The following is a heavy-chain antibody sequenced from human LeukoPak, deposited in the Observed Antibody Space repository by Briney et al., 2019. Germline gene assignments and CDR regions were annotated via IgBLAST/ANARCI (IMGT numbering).Heavy chain of an antibody. Sequence: GGSLRLSCAASGFTFSSYSMSWVRQTPGKGLEWVANIKQDGSEKYYVDSVKGRFTISRDNAKNSLFLQMNSLRAEDTAVYYCARMDGRYYYYYGLDVWGQGTTVTVSS. CDR3: ARMDGRYYYYYGLDV. V-gene: IGHV3-7*01. CDR1: GFTFSSYS. J-gene: IGHJ6*02. D-gene: IGHD6-19*01. CDR2: IKQDGSEK.